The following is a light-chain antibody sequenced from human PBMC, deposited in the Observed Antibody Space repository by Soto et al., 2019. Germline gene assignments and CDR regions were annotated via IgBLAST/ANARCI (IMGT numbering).Light chain of an antibody. CDR2: EVT. CDR3: SSYAGRNNVI. V-gene: IGLV2-8*01. J-gene: IGLJ2*01. Sequence: QSALTQHPSASGSPGQSVTISCTGTSSDVGDYNYVSWYQQHPGKAPKLMIYEVTKRPSGVPDRFSGSKSGNTASLTVSGLRAEDEADYFCSSYAGRNNVIFGGGTKVTVL. CDR1: SSDVGDYNY.